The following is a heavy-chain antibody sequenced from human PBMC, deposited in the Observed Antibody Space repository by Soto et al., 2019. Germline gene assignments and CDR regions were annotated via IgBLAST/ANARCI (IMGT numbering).Heavy chain of an antibody. CDR2: INHSGST. Sequence: SETLSLTGAGYGGSFSGYYWSWIRQPPGKGLEWIGEINHSGSTNYNPSLKSRVTISVDTSKNQFSLKLSSVTAANTAVYYCARGGSYGSGSYYFDYWGQGTLVTVSS. CDR1: GGSFSGYY. V-gene: IGHV4-34*01. J-gene: IGHJ4*02. CDR3: ARGGSYGSGSYYFDY. D-gene: IGHD3-10*01.